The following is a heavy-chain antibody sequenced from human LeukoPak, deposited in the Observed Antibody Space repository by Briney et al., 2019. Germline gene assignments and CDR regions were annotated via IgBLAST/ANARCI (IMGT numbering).Heavy chain of an antibody. Sequence: GGSLRLSCAASGFTFSNYWMHWVRQAPGKGLVWVSVISSDGTTTAYADSVKGRFTISRDNAKNTLYLQMNSLRAEDTAVYYCARGGDDFWSGYYRYWGQGTLVTVSS. D-gene: IGHD3-3*01. CDR3: ARGGDDFWSGYYRY. CDR1: GFTFSNYW. V-gene: IGHV3-74*01. CDR2: ISSDGTTT. J-gene: IGHJ4*02.